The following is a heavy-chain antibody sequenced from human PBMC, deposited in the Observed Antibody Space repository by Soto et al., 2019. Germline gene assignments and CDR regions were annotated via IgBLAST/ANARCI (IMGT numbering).Heavy chain of an antibody. D-gene: IGHD1-26*01. J-gene: IGHJ4*02. V-gene: IGHV3-23*01. Sequence: LRLSCTASGFSFSSYALSWVRQAPGKGLEWGSTISGSGGKTYYADSVKGRFSISRDTSKTTLYLEMTSLRVEDTAVYYCARWSFLDYWGQGTRVTVSS. CDR2: ISGSGGKT. CDR1: GFSFSSYA. CDR3: ARWSFLDY.